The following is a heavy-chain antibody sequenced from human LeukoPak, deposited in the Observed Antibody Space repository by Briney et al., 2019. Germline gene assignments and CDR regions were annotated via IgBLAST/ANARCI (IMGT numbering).Heavy chain of an antibody. V-gene: IGHV4-59*11. CDR2: IYYSGST. CDR3: ARGAVGALYYFDY. CDR1: GGSISSHY. Sequence: SETLSLTCTVSGGSISSHYWSWIRQPPGKGLEWIGYIYYSGSTNYNPSLKSRVTISVDTPKNQFSLKLSSVTAADTAVYYCARGAVGALYYFDYWGQGTLVTVSS. J-gene: IGHJ4*02. D-gene: IGHD1-26*01.